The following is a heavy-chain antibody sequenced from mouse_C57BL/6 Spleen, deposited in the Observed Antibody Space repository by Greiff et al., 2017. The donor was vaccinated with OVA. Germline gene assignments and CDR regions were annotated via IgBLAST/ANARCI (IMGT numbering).Heavy chain of an antibody. CDR2: INYDGSST. CDR1: GFTFSDYY. V-gene: IGHV5-16*01. Sequence: EVHLVESEGGLVQPGSSMKLSCTASGFTFSDYYMAWVRQVPEKGLEWVANINYDGSSTYYLDSLKSRFIISRDNAKNILYLQMSSLKSEDTATYYCARGGYGNYVDYWGQGTTLTVSS. J-gene: IGHJ2*01. D-gene: IGHD2-1*01. CDR3: ARGGYGNYVDY.